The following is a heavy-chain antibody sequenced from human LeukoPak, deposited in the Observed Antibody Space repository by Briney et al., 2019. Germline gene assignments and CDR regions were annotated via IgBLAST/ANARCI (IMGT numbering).Heavy chain of an antibody. CDR2: IRSKANNYAT. CDR1: GFTFSGSA. D-gene: IGHD3-22*01. Sequence: GGSLRLSCVVSGFTFSGSAVHWVRQASGKGLEWVGRIRSKANNYATAHAASVKGRFTISRDDSKNTAYLQMNSLKTEDTAVYYCTGDNFDSSVKFDYWGQGTLVTVSS. CDR3: TGDNFDSSVKFDY. J-gene: IGHJ4*02. V-gene: IGHV3-73*01.